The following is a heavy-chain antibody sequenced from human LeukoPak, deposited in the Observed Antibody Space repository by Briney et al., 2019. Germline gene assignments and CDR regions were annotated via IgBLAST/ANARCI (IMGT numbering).Heavy chain of an antibody. CDR2: IYYSGSP. V-gene: IGHV4-39*01. CDR1: VGSISSSGYY. J-gene: IGHJ5*02. D-gene: IGHD1-26*01. CDR3: ARHEYSGSYYGLSWFDP. Sequence: SETLSLTCALSVGSISSSGYYWGWIRQPPGEGLEWFSSIYYSGSPYYHPSLKSRVTISVDTSKNQLSLKLSSLTAADTAVYYCARHEYSGSYYGLSWFDPWGQGTLVTVSS.